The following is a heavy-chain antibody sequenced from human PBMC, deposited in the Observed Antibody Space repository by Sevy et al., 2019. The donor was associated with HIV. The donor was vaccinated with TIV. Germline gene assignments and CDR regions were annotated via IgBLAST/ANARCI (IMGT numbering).Heavy chain of an antibody. CDR3: AKYDLGSIDY. V-gene: IGHV3-30-3*01. Sequence: GGYLRLSCAASGFIFSTSPMHCVRQAPGKGLECVAILSYDDSDENYADSVKGRFTISRDNSKNTLYLQMTSLRAEDTAVYYCAKYDLGSIDYWGQGTEVFVSS. J-gene: IGHJ4*02. CDR2: LSYDDSDE. D-gene: IGHD3-10*01. CDR1: GFIFSTSP.